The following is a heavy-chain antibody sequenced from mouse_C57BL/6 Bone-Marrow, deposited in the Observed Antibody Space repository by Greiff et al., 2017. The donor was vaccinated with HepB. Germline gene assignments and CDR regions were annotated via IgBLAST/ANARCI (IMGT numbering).Heavy chain of an antibody. V-gene: IGHV5-6*01. J-gene: IGHJ4*01. CDR1: GFTFSSYG. Sequence: EVKLMESGGDLVKPGGSLKLSCAASGFTFSSYGMSWVRQTPDKRLEWVATISSGGSYTYYPDSVKGRFTISRDNAKNTLYLQMSSLKSEDTAMYYCARQWLLLLAMDYWGQGTSVTVSS. D-gene: IGHD2-3*01. CDR2: ISSGGSYT. CDR3: ARQWLLLLAMDY.